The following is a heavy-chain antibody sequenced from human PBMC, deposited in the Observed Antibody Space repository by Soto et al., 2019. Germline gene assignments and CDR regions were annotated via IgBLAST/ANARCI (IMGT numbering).Heavy chain of an antibody. CDR3: ARGRGDTAMAWYY. CDR2: ISNSGST. CDR1: GGSISSYY. D-gene: IGHD5-18*01. V-gene: IGHV4-59*01. J-gene: IGHJ4*02. Sequence: QVQLQESGPGLVKPSETLSLTCTVSGGSISSYYWSWIRQSPGKGLEWIGYISNSGSTKYNPSLKSRVTISVDTSKNQFSLKLSSVTAADTAVYYCARGRGDTAMAWYYWGQGTLVTVSS.